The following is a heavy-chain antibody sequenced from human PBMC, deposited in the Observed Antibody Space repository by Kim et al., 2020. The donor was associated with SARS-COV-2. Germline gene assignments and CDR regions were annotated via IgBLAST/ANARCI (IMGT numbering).Heavy chain of an antibody. D-gene: IGHD6-13*01. CDR2: ISGGGITT. Sequence: GGSLRLSCAASGFTFDSYAMTWVRQTPGKGLEWVSAISGGGITTYYADSVKGRFTISRDNSKNTLYLQMNSLRAEDTALYYCAKDVSISWYGLPDFWGQGTLVTVSS. CDR1: GFTFDSYA. J-gene: IGHJ4*02. V-gene: IGHV3-23*01. CDR3: AKDVSISWYGLPDF.